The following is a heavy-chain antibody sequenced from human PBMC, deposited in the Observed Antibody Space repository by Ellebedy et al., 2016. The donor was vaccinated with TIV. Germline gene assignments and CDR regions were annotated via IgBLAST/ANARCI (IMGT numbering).Heavy chain of an antibody. V-gene: IGHV3-33*08. CDR3: ARLLWSGSYSGFDY. D-gene: IGHD3-3*01. J-gene: IGHJ4*02. CDR1: GFTFGSYG. CDR2: MWYDGSHE. Sequence: GGSLRLSCAGSGFTFGSYGMHWVRQAPGKGLAWVAGMWYDGSHEKYADSVKGRFTISRDNSKKTLYLQMSSLRAEDTAVYYCARLLWSGSYSGFDYWGQGVPVTVSS.